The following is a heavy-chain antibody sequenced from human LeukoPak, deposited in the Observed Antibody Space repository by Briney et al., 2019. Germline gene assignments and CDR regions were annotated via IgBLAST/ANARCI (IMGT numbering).Heavy chain of an antibody. CDR1: EFTSSDHW. Sequence: GGSLRLSCAASEFTSSDHWITWDRQAQGKGLEWVGDIKKDGSNKNQVDSVKGRFTIPRDNAKNSLYLQMKSLRAEDTAMYYCARGPAYGARSDYLDYWGRGTLVTVSS. D-gene: IGHD3-10*01. CDR2: IKKDGSNK. V-gene: IGHV3-7*01. J-gene: IGHJ4*02. CDR3: ARGPAYGARSDYLDY.